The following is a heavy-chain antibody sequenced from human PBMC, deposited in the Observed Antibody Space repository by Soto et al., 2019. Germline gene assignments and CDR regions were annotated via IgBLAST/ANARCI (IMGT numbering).Heavy chain of an antibody. Sequence: RGSLRLSCAASGFTVSSKYMSWVRQAPGKGLEWVSGLSGSGTSAYYADSVKGRFTISRDNSRDTLFLQMNSLTADDTAVYYCAKATTNGGWFNPFDSWGQGALVTVSS. CDR2: LSGSGTSA. CDR1: GFTVSSKY. CDR3: AKATTNGGWFNPFDS. D-gene: IGHD6-19*01. V-gene: IGHV3-23*01. J-gene: IGHJ4*02.